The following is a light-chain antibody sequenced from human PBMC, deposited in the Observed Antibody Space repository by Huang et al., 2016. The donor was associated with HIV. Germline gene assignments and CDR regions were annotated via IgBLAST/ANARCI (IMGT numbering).Light chain of an antibody. J-gene: IGKJ2*01. CDR3: QRYNNRYT. CDR2: GAS. CDR1: QSISSN. Sequence: IVMTQSPATLSVSPGERATLSCRASQSISSNLAWYQQKPGQAPRLLIYGASTRANGIPARFSGSGCGTEFTRTISSLQSEDFAVYYCQRYNNRYTFGQGTKLEIK. V-gene: IGKV3-15*01.